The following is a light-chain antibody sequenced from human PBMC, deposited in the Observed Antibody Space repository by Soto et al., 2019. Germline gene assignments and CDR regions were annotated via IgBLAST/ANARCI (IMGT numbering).Light chain of an antibody. CDR1: QSVPSNF. CDR3: QQYDSSWT. Sequence: EIVLTQSPGTLSLSPGERATLSCRASQSVPSNFLAWYQQKPGQAPILVIYGVSRRATGIPDRFSGSGSGTDFTLTISRLELEDFAVDYCQQYDSSWTFGQGTKVEIK. V-gene: IGKV3-20*01. CDR2: GVS. J-gene: IGKJ1*01.